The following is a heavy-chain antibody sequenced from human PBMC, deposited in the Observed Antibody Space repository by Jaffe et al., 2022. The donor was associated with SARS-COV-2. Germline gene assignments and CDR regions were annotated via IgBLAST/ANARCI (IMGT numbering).Heavy chain of an antibody. CDR2: IKSNRDGGTA. V-gene: IGHV3-15*01. D-gene: IGHD1-26*01. CDR3: ATALQWEVAPDY. CDR1: GFTFSNAW. Sequence: EVQLVESGGGLVKPGGSLRLSCADSGFTFSNAWMSWVRQAPGKGLEWVGRIKSNRDGGTADYAAPVKGRFTISRDDSKNTLYLQMNSLKTEDTAVYYCATALQWEVAPDYWGQGTLVTVSS. J-gene: IGHJ4*02.